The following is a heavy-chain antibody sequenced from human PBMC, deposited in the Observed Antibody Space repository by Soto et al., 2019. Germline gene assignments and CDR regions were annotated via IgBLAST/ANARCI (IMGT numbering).Heavy chain of an antibody. J-gene: IGHJ6*02. Sequence: EVQLLESGGGLVQPGGSLRLSCAASGFNFNSHAMTWVRQAPGKVLEWVSTISDNIISTYYADSVKGRLTISRDNSNTTQYLQMSSLRVEDTAVYHCARVDTPTVRVGMDVWGQGTTVTVSS. CDR3: ARVDTPTVRVGMDV. V-gene: IGHV3-23*01. CDR2: ISDNIIST. CDR1: GFNFNSHA. D-gene: IGHD2-15*01.